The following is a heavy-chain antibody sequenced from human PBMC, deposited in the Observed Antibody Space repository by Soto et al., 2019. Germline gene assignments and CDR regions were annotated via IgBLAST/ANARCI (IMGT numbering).Heavy chain of an antibody. CDR1: GFTFSSYS. CDR2: ISSSSSYI. D-gene: IGHD5-18*01. CDR3: ARDQPGYSYGYGVGY. V-gene: IGHV3-21*01. Sequence: EVQLVESGGGLVKPGGSLRLSCVASGFTFSSYSMNWVRQAPGKGLEWVSSISSSSSYIYYADSVKGRFTISRDNAKNSLYLQMNSLRAEDTAVYYCARDQPGYSYGYGVGYWGQGTLVTVSS. J-gene: IGHJ4*02.